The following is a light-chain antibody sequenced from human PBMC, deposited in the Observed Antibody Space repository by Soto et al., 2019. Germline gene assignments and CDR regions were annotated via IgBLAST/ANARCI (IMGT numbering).Light chain of an antibody. CDR1: NIGSKS. Sequence: SYELTQPPSVSVAPGKTARITCGGNNIGSKSVHWYQQKPGQAPVLVIYYDSDRPSGIPERFSGSNSGKTSTLTISRVEAGDEADYYCQVWDSSSDHPVVFGGGTKVNVL. J-gene: IGLJ2*01. CDR3: QVWDSSSDHPVV. V-gene: IGLV3-21*04. CDR2: YDS.